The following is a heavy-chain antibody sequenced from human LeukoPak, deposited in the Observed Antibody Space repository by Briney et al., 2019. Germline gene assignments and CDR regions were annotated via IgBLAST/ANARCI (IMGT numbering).Heavy chain of an antibody. D-gene: IGHD3-3*01. V-gene: IGHV3-7*01. CDR1: GFTFSSYA. CDR3: ARNLYYDFWSGLDSNYMDV. J-gene: IGHJ6*03. CDR2: IKQDGSEK. Sequence: GGSLRLSCAASGFTFSSYAMSWVRQAPGRGLEWVANIKQDGSEKYYVDSVKGRFTISRDNAKNSLYLQMNSLRAEDTAVYYCARNLYYDFWSGLDSNYMDVWGKGTTVTVSS.